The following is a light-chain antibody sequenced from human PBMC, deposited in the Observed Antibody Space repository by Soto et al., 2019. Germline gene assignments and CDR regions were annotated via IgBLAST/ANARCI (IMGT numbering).Light chain of an antibody. J-gene: IGKJ1*01. CDR1: QSVSSSH. CDR2: GAT. V-gene: IGKV3-20*01. CDR3: QQYGSSPRT. Sequence: ENVLTQSPGTLSLSPGERATLSCRASQSVSSSHLAWSQQKPGQAPRLLIFGATSRATGIPDRFGGSGSGTDFTLTISALETEDFAVYFCQQYGSSPRTFGQGTKVEIK.